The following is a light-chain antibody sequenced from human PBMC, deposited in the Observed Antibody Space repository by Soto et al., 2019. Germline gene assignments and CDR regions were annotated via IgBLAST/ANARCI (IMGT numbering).Light chain of an antibody. Sequence: QSALTQPASVSGSPGQSITISCTAITSDFGGYNYVSWYQHHPGKAPKLMIFEVSNRPSGVPSRFSGSKSGNTASLTISGLQAEDEADYYCSSYTTSSTLIIFGGGTKLPS. J-gene: IGLJ2*01. CDR2: EVS. CDR1: TSDFGGYNY. V-gene: IGLV2-14*01. CDR3: SSYTTSSTLII.